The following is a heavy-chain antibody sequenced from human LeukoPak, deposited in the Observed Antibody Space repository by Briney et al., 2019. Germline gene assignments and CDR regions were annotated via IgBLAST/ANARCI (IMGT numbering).Heavy chain of an antibody. V-gene: IGHV4-59*01. CDR2: IYYSGST. J-gene: IGHJ4*02. CDR1: GGSIRSYY. CDR3: ALSDTAMVKGGFDY. D-gene: IGHD5-18*01. Sequence: TSETLSLTCAVSGGSIRSYYWSWIRQPPGKGLEWIGYIYYSGSTNYNPSLKSRVTISVDTSKNQFSLRLSSVTAADTAVYYCALSDTAMVKGGFDYWGQGTLVTVSS.